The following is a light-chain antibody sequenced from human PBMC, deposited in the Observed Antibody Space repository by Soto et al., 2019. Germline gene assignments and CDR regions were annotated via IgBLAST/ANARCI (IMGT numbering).Light chain of an antibody. Sequence: QSVLTQPPSASGTPGQRVTISCSGSTSNIGSNTVNWYQQLPRTAPKLLIYSNNERPSGVPDRFSGSKSGTSASLATSGLQSEDEADYYCSTWDDSLNGVVFGGETQLTVL. J-gene: IGLJ3*02. CDR1: TSNIGSNT. CDR2: SNN. V-gene: IGLV1-44*01. CDR3: STWDDSLNGVV.